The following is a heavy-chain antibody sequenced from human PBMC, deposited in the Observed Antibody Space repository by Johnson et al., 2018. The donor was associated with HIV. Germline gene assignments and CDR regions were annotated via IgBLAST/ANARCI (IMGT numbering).Heavy chain of an antibody. D-gene: IGHD2-21*02. CDR3: ARDHVMVVTPGDCFDI. CDR2: IKQDGSEK. CDR1: GFTFSTYW. V-gene: IGHV3-7*03. Sequence: MQLVESGGGLVQPGGSLRLSRPASGFTFSTYWMRWVRQAPGKGLEWVANIKQDGSEKYYVHSAKGRFSISRDNAKNSLYLQMNSLRAEDTAVYYCARDHVMVVTPGDCFDIWGQGTMVTVSS. J-gene: IGHJ3*02.